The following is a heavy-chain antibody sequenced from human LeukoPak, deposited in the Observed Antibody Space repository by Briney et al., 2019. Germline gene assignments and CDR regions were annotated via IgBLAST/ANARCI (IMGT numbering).Heavy chain of an antibody. CDR3: AKKVPANWGSYFDY. CDR1: GFTFSSYA. J-gene: IGHJ4*02. CDR2: LSGSGDST. D-gene: IGHD7-27*01. V-gene: IGHV3-23*01. Sequence: GGSLRLSCAASGFTFSSYAMSWVRQAPGKGLEWVSALSGSGDSTYSTDSVKGRFTISRDNSKNTLYLQMNSLRAEDTAVYYCAKKVPANWGSYFDYWGQGTLVTVSS.